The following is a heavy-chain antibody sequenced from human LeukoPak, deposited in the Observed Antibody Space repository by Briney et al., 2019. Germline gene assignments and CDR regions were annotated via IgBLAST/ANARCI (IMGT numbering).Heavy chain of an antibody. D-gene: IGHD3-3*01. CDR2: INPNSGDT. CDR1: GYTFTGYH. J-gene: IGHJ6*02. V-gene: IGHV1-2*06. Sequence: ASVKVSCKAPGYTFTGYHMHWVRQAPGQGLEWMGRINPNSGDTNYAQKFQGRVTMTRDTSISTAYVELSRLRSDDTAVYYCAADRGDFWSGYQVDYYYYGMDVWGQGTTVTVSS. CDR3: AADRGDFWSGYQVDYYYYGMDV.